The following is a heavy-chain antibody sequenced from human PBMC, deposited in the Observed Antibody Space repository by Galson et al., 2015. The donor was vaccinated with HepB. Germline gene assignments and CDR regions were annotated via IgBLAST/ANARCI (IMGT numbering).Heavy chain of an antibody. V-gene: IGHV1-46*04. J-gene: IGHJ4*02. Sequence: SVKVSCKASGYTFTNYYLHWVRQAPGHGLEWMGIINPRGFSTNYAQNLQGRVTMTRDTSTSTVYMELRSLRSEDTAVYYCARGGSENDSFYYFDYWGQGTLVTVSS. CDR2: INPRGFST. CDR1: GYTFTNYY. D-gene: IGHD1-1*01. CDR3: ARGGSENDSFYYFDY.